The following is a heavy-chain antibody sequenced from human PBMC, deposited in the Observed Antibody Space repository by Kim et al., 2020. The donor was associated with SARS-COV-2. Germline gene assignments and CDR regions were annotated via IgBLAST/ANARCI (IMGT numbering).Heavy chain of an antibody. Sequence: SVKVSCKASGGTFSSYAISWVRQAPGQGREWMGRIIPILGIANYAQKFQGRVTIPADKSTSTAYMELSSLRSEDTAVYYCARGDLRSVPYGMDVWGQGT. CDR1: GGTFSSYA. V-gene: IGHV1-69*04. CDR3: ARGDLRSVPYGMDV. J-gene: IGHJ6*02. D-gene: IGHD3-16*01. CDR2: IIPILGIA.